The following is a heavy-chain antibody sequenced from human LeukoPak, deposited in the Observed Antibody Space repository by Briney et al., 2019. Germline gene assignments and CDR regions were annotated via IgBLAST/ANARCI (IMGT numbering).Heavy chain of an antibody. CDR3: AKGSLGSWYYFDY. V-gene: IGHV3-53*04. J-gene: IGHJ4*02. CDR2: IYSGGST. Sequence: GGSLRLSCAASGFTVSSNYMSWVRQAPGKGLEWVSVIYSGGSTYYADSVKGRFTISRHNSKNTLYLQMNSLRAEDTAVYYCAKGSLGSWYYFDYWGQGTLVTVSS. CDR1: GFTVSSNY. D-gene: IGHD6-13*01.